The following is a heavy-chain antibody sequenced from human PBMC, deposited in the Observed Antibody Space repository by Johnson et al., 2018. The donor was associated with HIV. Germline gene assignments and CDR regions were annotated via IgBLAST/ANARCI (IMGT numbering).Heavy chain of an antibody. J-gene: IGHJ3*02. V-gene: IGHV3-30-3*01. Sequence: VQLVESGGGLVQPGGSLRLSCAASGFTVSNYYMTWVRQSPGKGLEWVAVISYDGSNKYYADSVKGRFTISRDNSKNTLYLQMHSLRAEDTAVYYCVCLRAWTFDIWGQGTMVTVSS. CDR2: ISYDGSNK. D-gene: IGHD3-10*01. CDR3: VCLRAWTFDI. CDR1: GFTVSNYY.